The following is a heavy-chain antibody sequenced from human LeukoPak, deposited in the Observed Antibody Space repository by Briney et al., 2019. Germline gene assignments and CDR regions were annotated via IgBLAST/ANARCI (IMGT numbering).Heavy chain of an antibody. J-gene: IGHJ2*01. CDR1: GGSITNYY. D-gene: IGHD3-16*01. V-gene: IGHV4-59*01. CDR2: VSYSGRT. CDR3: ARPRRQDAYDGHYWYFDL. Sequence: SETLSLACTVSGGSITNYYWNWIRQPPGKDLEWIGCVSYSGRTHYSSALKSRVTISVDTSKNQFSLNRRSVTAADTAVYYCARPRRQDAYDGHYWYFDLWGRGTLVTVSS.